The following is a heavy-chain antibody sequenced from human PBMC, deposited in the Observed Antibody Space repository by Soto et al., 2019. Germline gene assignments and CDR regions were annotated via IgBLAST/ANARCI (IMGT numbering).Heavy chain of an antibody. V-gene: IGHV3-21*01. CDR3: ARDERQLAPVDYGMDV. D-gene: IGHD6-6*01. J-gene: IGHJ6*02. CDR1: GFTFSSYS. Sequence: EVQLVESGGGLVKPGGSLRLSCAASGFTFSSYSMNWVRQAPGKGLEWVSSISSSSSYIYYADSVKGRFTIPRDNAKNSLYLQMNSLRAEDTAVYYCARDERQLAPVDYGMDVWGQGTTVTVSS. CDR2: ISSSSSYI.